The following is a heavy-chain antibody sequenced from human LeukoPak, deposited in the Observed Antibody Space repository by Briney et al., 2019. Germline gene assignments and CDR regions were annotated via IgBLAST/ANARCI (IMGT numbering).Heavy chain of an antibody. D-gene: IGHD1-7*01. CDR3: ARAQHPSGTTYDY. V-gene: IGHV3-20*04. Sequence: GGSLTLSCAPSGFTFEVFGMSGAPEATGKAVECVSGITWNGGSTGYADSVKGRYTISRDNDKNSLYLQMNSLRAEDTALYYCARAQHPSGTTYDYWGQGTLVTVSS. J-gene: IGHJ4*02. CDR2: ITWNGGST. CDR1: GFTFEVFG.